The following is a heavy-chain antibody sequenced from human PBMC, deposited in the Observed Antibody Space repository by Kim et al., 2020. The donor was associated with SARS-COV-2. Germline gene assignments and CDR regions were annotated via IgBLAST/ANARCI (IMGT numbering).Heavy chain of an antibody. V-gene: IGHV5-51*01. D-gene: IGHD2-2*01. Sequence: GESLKISCKGSGYRFTSYWIGWVRQMPGKGLEWMGIIYPGDSDTRYSPSFQGQVTISVDKSISTAYLQWSSLKASGTAMYYCARRSQLAHVPFDYWGQGTLVTVSS. CDR1: GYRFTSYW. CDR3: ARRSQLAHVPFDY. J-gene: IGHJ4*02. CDR2: IYPGDSDT.